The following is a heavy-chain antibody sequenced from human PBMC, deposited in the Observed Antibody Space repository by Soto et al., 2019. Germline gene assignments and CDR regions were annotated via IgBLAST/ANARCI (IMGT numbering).Heavy chain of an antibody. D-gene: IGHD3-10*01. V-gene: IGHV4-59*11. Sequence: PSETLSLTCTVSGGSISSHYWSWIRQPPGKALEWIGYISHSGSTNYNPSLKSRVSISRDTFKNQLSLQLSSVTAADTALYYCARDYLRALDYWGQGTQVTVSS. CDR2: ISHSGST. J-gene: IGHJ4*02. CDR1: GGSISSHY. CDR3: ARDYLRALDY.